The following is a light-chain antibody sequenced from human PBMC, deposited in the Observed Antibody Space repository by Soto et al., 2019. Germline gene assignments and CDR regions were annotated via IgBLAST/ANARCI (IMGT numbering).Light chain of an antibody. Sequence: EIVLTQSPGTLSLSPGEGATLSCRASQSVSSSYLAWYQQKPGQAPRLLIYGASSRATGIPDRFSGGGSRTDFTLTISRLEPEGFAVYYCQQYDNSPRTLGQGTKVEIK. J-gene: IGKJ1*01. V-gene: IGKV3-20*01. CDR2: GAS. CDR1: QSVSSSY. CDR3: QQYDNSPRT.